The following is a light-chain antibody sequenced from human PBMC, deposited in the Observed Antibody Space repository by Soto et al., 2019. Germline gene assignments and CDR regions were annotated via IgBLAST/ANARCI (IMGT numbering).Light chain of an antibody. CDR2: GAS. CDR3: QQYGSSPPLT. V-gene: IGKV3-20*01. CDR1: QSVSSSY. Sequence: IVLTQSPGTLSLSPGERATLSCRASQSVSSSYLAWYQQKPGQAPRLLIYGASSRATRIPDRFSGSGSGTDFTLTISRLEPEDFAVYYCQQYGSSPPLTFGGGNKVDIK. J-gene: IGKJ4*01.